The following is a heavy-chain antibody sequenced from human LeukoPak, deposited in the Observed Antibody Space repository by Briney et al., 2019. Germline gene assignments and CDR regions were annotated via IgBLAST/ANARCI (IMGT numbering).Heavy chain of an antibody. CDR2: IYPGDSDT. Sequence: GESLKISCQGSGYSFSGYWIGWVRQMPGKGLEWMGIIYPGDSDTRYSPSFQGQVTISADKSISAAYLQWSSLKASDTAMYYCTRSTGSSSSWEFDYWGQGTLVTVSS. D-gene: IGHD6-13*01. CDR3: TRSTGSSSSWEFDY. CDR1: GYSFSGYW. V-gene: IGHV5-51*01. J-gene: IGHJ4*02.